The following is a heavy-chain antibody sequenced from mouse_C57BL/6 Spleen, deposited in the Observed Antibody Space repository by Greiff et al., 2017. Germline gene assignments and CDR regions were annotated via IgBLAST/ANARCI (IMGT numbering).Heavy chain of an antibody. V-gene: IGHV1-69*01. CDR2: IDPSDGYT. D-gene: IGHD1-2*01. J-gene: IGHJ2*01. CDR3: ASDTTAGFGS. CDR1: GYTFTSYW. Sequence: QVQLQQPGAELVMPGASVKLSCKASGYTFTSYWMHWVKQRPGQGLEWIGEIDPSDGYTNYNQKFKGKSSLTVDKSSSTAYMQLSSLTSEDSAVYYCASDTTAGFGSWGQGTTLTVSS.